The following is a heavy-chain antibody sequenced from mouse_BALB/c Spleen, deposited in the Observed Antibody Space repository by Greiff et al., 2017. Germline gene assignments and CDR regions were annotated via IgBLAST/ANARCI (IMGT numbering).Heavy chain of an antibody. Sequence: EVKLLESGPGLVKPSQSLSLTCTVTGYSITSDYAWNWIRQFPGNKLEWMGYISYSGSTSYNPSLKSRISITRDTSKNQFFLQLNSVTTEDTATYYCARSGGSSLFAYWGQGTLVTVSA. J-gene: IGHJ3*01. CDR3: ARSGGSSLFAY. D-gene: IGHD1-1*01. CDR2: ISYSGST. CDR1: GYSITSDYA. V-gene: IGHV3-2*02.